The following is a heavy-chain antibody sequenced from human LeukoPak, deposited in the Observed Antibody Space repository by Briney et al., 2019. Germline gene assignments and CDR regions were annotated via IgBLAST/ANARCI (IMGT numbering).Heavy chain of an antibody. CDR2: IYPGDSDT. V-gene: IGHV5-51*01. CDR3: ARHVPDILTGFPYGLVDY. J-gene: IGHJ4*02. CDR1: GYSFTSYW. D-gene: IGHD3-9*01. Sequence: GESLKISCKVSGYSFTSYWIGWVRQMPGKGLEWMGIIYPGDSDTRYSPSFQGQVTISADKSISTAYLQWSSLKASDTAMYYCARHVPDILTGFPYGLVDYWGQGTLVTVSS.